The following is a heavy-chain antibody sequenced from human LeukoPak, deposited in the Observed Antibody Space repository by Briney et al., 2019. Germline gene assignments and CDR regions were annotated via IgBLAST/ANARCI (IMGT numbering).Heavy chain of an antibody. D-gene: IGHD4-17*01. CDR2: ISYDGSNK. Sequence: GGSLRLSCAASGFTFRSYGMHWVRQAPGKGLEWVAVISYDGSNKYYADSVKGRFTISRDNSKNTLYLQMNSLRAEDTAVYYCAKDRDDGDYDYWGQGTLVTVSS. CDR3: AKDRDDGDYDY. J-gene: IGHJ4*02. V-gene: IGHV3-30*18. CDR1: GFTFRSYG.